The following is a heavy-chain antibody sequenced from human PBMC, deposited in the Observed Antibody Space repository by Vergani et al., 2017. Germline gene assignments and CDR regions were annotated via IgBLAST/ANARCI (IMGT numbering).Heavy chain of an antibody. J-gene: IGHJ4*02. Sequence: QLQLQESGPGLVKPSETLSLTCTVSGGSISSSSYYLGWIRQPPGKGLEWIGSIYYSGSTYYNPSLKSRVTISVDTSKNQFSLKLSSVTAADTAVYYCARVLRYLKTPYYFDYWGQGTLVTVSS. CDR3: ARVLRYLKTPYYFDY. CDR1: GGSISSSSYY. V-gene: IGHV4-39*01. D-gene: IGHD3-9*01. CDR2: IYYSGST.